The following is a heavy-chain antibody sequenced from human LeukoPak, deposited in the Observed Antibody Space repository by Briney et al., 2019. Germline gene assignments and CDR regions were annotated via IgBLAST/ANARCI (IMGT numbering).Heavy chain of an antibody. V-gene: IGHV4-34*01. CDR2: INPSGST. J-gene: IGHJ4*02. CDR3: ARMRYSYGNLFDY. Sequence: PSETLSLTCAVYGGSFSTYYWNWIRQPPGKGLEWIGEINPSGSTNYNPSLKSRVTISVDTSKNHFSLKLSSVTAADTAVYYCARMRYSYGNLFDYWGQGTLVTVSS. CDR1: GGSFSTYY. D-gene: IGHD5-18*01.